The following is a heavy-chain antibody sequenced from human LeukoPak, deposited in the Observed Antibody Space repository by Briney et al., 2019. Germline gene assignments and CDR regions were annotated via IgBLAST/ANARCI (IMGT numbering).Heavy chain of an antibody. D-gene: IGHD6-13*01. V-gene: IGHV1-69*06. CDR1: GGTFSSYA. Sequence: ASVKVSCKASGGTFSSYAISWVRQAPGQGLEWMGGIIPIFGTANYAQKFQGRVTITADTSTSTAYMELRSLRSDDTAVYYCAISRIAAARLSFDIWGQGTMVTVSS. CDR2: IIPIFGTA. J-gene: IGHJ3*02. CDR3: AISRIAAARLSFDI.